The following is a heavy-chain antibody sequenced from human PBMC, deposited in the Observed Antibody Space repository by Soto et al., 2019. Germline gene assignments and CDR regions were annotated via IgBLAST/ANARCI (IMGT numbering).Heavy chain of an antibody. CDR3: ARGGSSWSRFDN. V-gene: IGHV3-23*01. J-gene: IGHJ4*02. D-gene: IGHD6-13*01. CDR1: EFTFSSYA. Sequence: EVQLLESGGGLVQPGGSLRLSCAASEFTFSSYAMSWVRQAPGKGLEYVSIISGSGGTTYYADSVKGRFTISRDNSRNTLYLQMNSLPAEDTAVYYCARGGSSWSRFDNWGQGTLVTVSS. CDR2: ISGSGGTT.